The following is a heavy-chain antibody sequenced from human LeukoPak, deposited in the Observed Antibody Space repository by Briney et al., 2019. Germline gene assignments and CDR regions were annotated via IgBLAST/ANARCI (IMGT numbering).Heavy chain of an antibody. CDR3: ARGQASDFDY. J-gene: IGHJ4*02. CDR2: ISSSSSYI. V-gene: IGHV3-21*01. Sequence: GGSLRLSWAASGLTSSSYGMNWVRQAPGKGLEWVSSISSSSSYIYYADSVKGRFTISRDNAKNSLYLQMNSLRAEDTAVYYCARGQASDFDYWGQGTLVTVSS. CDR1: GLTSSSYG.